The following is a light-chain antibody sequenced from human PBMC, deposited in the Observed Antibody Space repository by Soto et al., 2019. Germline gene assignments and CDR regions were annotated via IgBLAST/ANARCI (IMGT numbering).Light chain of an antibody. J-gene: IGLJ3*02. Sequence: QSALTQPASVSGSPGQSTTFSCTGSSDDIGSFNLVSWYQQYPGKAPKLILYEVYKRPLGVSDRFSGSKSGSTASLTISGLQAEDEADYHCCSYAGSRWMFGGGTKLTVL. CDR2: EVY. CDR3: CSYAGSRWM. CDR1: SDDIGSFNL. V-gene: IGLV2-23*02.